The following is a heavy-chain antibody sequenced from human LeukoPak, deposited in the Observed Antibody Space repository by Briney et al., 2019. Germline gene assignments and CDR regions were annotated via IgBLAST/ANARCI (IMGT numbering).Heavy chain of an antibody. D-gene: IGHD3-16*01. CDR2: IDHSGRT. CDR1: GYSISSGYY. CDR3: ANSLFTYYDYVWEA. V-gene: IGHV4-38-2*01. J-gene: IGHJ4*02. Sequence: SETLSLTCSVSGYSISSGYYWGWIRQPPGKGLEWIGSIDHSGRTYYNPSLKSRITVSVDTSKNQFSLKLSSVTAADTAVYYCANSLFTYYDYVWEAWGQGTLVTVSS.